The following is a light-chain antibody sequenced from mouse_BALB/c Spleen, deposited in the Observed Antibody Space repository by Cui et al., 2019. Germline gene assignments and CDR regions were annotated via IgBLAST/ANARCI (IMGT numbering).Light chain of an antibody. J-gene: IGKJ4*01. CDR2: STS. V-gene: IGKV4-57*01. Sequence: QIVLTQSPAIMSASPGKKVTITCSASSSVSYMHWFQQKPGTSPKLWIYSTSNLASGVPARFSGSGSGTSYSLTISRMEAEDAATYYCQQRSSYPPTFGSGTKLEIK. CDR3: QQRSSYPPT. CDR1: SSVSY.